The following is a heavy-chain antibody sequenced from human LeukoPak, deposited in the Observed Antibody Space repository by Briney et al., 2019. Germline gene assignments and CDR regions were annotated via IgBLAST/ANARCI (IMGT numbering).Heavy chain of an antibody. Sequence: SETLSLTCTVSGGSINSGGYYWTWIRQHPGKGLEWIGYIYYSGSTYYSPSLKSRPTISLDMSKNQFSLRLSSVTAADTAVYYCARDRNSGSYLDYYYYIDVWGKGTTVTVSS. V-gene: IGHV4-31*03. CDR2: IYYSGST. J-gene: IGHJ6*03. CDR3: ARDRNSGSYLDYYYYIDV. CDR1: GGSINSGGYY. D-gene: IGHD1-26*01.